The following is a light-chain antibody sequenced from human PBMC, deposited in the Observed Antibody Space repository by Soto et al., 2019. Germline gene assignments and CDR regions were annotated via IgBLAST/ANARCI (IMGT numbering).Light chain of an antibody. J-gene: IGLJ1*01. CDR1: SSDVGGYNY. CDR3: SSYTSSSTPHV. V-gene: IGLV2-14*01. CDR2: EVS. Sequence: QSALTQPPSASGSPGQSVTISCTGTSSDVGGYNYVSWYQQHPGKAPKLMIYEVSNRPSGVSNRFSGSKSGNTASLTISGLQAEDEADYYCSSYTSSSTPHVFGTGTKVTVL.